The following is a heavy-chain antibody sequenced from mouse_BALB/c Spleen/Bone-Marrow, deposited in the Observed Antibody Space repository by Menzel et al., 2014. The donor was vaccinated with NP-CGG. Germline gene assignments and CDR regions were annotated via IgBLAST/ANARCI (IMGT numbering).Heavy chain of an antibody. CDR1: GYTFTSYR. J-gene: IGHJ4*01. Sequence: VQLQQSGAELARPGASLKMSCKASGYTFTSYRMHWVKQRPGQGLEWIGYINPSSGYTNYNQKFKDKATLTADKSSSTAYMQLSSLTSEDSAVYYCARCYYGSSSAMDYWGQGTSVTVSS. D-gene: IGHD1-1*01. V-gene: IGHV1-4*01. CDR3: ARCYYGSSSAMDY. CDR2: INPSSGYT.